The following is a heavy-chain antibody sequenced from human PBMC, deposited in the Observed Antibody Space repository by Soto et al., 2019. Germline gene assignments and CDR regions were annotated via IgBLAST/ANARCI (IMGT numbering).Heavy chain of an antibody. J-gene: IGHJ6*03. V-gene: IGHV4-59*08. CDR1: GGSISSYY. D-gene: IGHD5-12*01. Sequence: KQSQTLSLTCTVSGGSISSYYWSWIRQPPGKGLEWIGYIYYSGSTNYNPSLKSRVTISVDTSKNQFSLKLSSVTAADTAVYYCAMSGYDSYYYYYYMDVWGKGTTVTVSS. CDR2: IYYSGST. CDR3: AMSGYDSYYYYYYMDV.